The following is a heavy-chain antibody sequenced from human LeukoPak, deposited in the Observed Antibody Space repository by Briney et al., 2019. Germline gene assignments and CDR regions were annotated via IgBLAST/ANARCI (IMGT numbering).Heavy chain of an antibody. CDR2: IYYSGST. CDR1: GGSISSYY. D-gene: IGHD6-6*01. V-gene: IGHV4-59*01. J-gene: IGHJ4*02. Sequence: SETLSLTCTVSGGSISSYYWSWIRQPPGKGLEWIGYIYYSGSTNYNPSLKSRVPISVDTSKNQFSLKLSSVTAADTAVYYCASEGSSSGFDYWGQGTLVTVSS. CDR3: ASEGSSSGFDY.